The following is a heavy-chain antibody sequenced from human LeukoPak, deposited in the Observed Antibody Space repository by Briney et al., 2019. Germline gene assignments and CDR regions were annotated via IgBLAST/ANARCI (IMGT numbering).Heavy chain of an antibody. D-gene: IGHD2-8*02. J-gene: IGHJ2*01. CDR2: IYYDGRT. CDR1: GGSISSTTYY. CDR3: ARRVYCTGGACRNWYFDL. Sequence: PSETLSLTCNVSGGSISSTTYYWGWIRQPPGKGLEWIGSIYYDGRTYYNPSLQSRLTTSVDTSKNQFSLRLSSVTAADTAVYHCARRVYCTGGACRNWYFDLWGRGTLVTVSS. V-gene: IGHV4-39*01.